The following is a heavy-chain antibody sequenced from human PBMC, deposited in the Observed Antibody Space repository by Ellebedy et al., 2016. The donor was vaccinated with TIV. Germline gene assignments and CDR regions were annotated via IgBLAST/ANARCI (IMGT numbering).Heavy chain of an antibody. Sequence: MPSETLSLTCTVSGYSISSGYDWGWIRQPPGKGLEWIGTIYHTGRTYYNPSLKSRVTISVDTSKNQFSLKMTSVTSADTAVYYCARAFSVTVPRGPVGDYWGQGTLVTVSS. CDR1: GYSISSGYD. J-gene: IGHJ4*02. V-gene: IGHV4-38-2*02. CDR3: ARAFSVTVPRGPVGDY. D-gene: IGHD3-10*01. CDR2: IYHTGRT.